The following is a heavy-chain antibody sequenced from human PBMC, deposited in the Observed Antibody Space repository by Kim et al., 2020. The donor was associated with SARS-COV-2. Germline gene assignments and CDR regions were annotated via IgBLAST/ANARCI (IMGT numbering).Heavy chain of an antibody. CDR3: ARDEYYDILTGYYRGYYY. J-gene: IGHJ6*01. V-gene: IGHV4-34*01. D-gene: IGHD3-9*01. Sequence: SETLSLTCAVYGGSFSGYYWSWIRQPPGKGLEWIGEINHSGSTNYNPSLKSRVTISVDTSKNQFSLKLSSVTAADTAVDYGARDEYYDILTGYYRGYYY. CDR2: INHSGST. CDR1: GGSFSGYY.